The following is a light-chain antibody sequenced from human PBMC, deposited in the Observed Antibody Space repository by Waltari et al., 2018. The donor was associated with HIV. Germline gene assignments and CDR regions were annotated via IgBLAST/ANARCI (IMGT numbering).Light chain of an antibody. CDR3: AAWDDTFRWV. V-gene: IGLV1-44*01. J-gene: IGLJ3*02. CDR1: SSNIRINS. Sequence: QPVLTQPPSASGTPGQRVTISCSGRSSNIRINSVYWYQQVPGRTPKLLIYRNNQRPSGVPDRFSGSKSGTSASLAISGLQSEDEADYYCAAWDDTFRWVFGGGTKLTVL. CDR2: RNN.